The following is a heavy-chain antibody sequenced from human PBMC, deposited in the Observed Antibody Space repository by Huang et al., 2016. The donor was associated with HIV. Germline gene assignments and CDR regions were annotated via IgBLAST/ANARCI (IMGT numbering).Heavy chain of an antibody. CDR2: INHSGST. V-gene: IGHV4-34*02. CDR1: GGSFSGHF. J-gene: IGHJ3*02. D-gene: IGHD2-2*01. Sequence: QVLLQQWGAGLVKPSETLSLTCAVYGGSFSGHFWNWVRQPPGKGLEWIGEINHSGSTNYNRSSKSRVSLSVDTSKNQFSLNLRSMTAAYTAAYYGASHTTTFLRRRVAFDIWGQGTVVSVSS. CDR3: ASHTTTFLRRRVAFDI.